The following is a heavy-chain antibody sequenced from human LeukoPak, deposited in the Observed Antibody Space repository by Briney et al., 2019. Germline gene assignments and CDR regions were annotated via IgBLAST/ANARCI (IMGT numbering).Heavy chain of an antibody. CDR3: ARTTEGGYTYDYFYYYYMDV. V-gene: IGHV4-59*01. CDR1: GGSISNKY. D-gene: IGHD5-18*01. J-gene: IGHJ6*03. CDR2: IYYSGST. Sequence: SETLSLTCTVSGGSISNKYWSWIRQPPGKGLEWIGYIYYSGSTNYNPSLKSRVTISVDTSKNQFSLKLSSVTAADTAVYFCARTTEGGYTYDYFYYYYMDVWGKGTTVIISS.